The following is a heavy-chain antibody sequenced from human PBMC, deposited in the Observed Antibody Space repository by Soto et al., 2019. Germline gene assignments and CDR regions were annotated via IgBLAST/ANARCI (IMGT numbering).Heavy chain of an antibody. V-gene: IGHV3-53*01. Sequence: GGSLRLSCAASGFTVSSNYMSWVRQAPGKGLEWVSVIYSGGSTYYADSVKGRFTISRDNSKNTLYLQMNSLRAEDTAVYYCARHARQPVLYYGMDVWGQGTTVTVSS. CDR2: IYSGGST. CDR3: ARHARQPVLYYGMDV. D-gene: IGHD6-6*01. CDR1: GFTVSSNY. J-gene: IGHJ6*02.